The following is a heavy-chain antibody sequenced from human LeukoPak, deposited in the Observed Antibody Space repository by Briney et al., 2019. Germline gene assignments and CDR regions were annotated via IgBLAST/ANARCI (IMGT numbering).Heavy chain of an antibody. CDR2: ISGSGGST. D-gene: IGHD2-2*01. CDR1: GFTFSSYA. J-gene: IGHJ5*02. Sequence: GASLRLSCAASGFTFSSYAMSWVRQAPGKGLEWVSAISGSGGSTYYADSAKGRFTISRDNSKNTLYLQMNSLRAEDTAVYYCAKDPQSRYCSSTSCYGPVWFDPWGQGTLVTVSS. CDR3: AKDPQSRYCSSTSCYGPVWFDP. V-gene: IGHV3-23*01.